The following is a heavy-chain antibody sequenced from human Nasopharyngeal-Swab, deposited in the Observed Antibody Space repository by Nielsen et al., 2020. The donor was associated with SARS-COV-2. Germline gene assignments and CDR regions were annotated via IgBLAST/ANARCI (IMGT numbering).Heavy chain of an antibody. CDR2: ISGSGDST. Sequence: GESLKISCAASGITFSNAWMSWVRQAPGKGLEWVSEISGSGDSTYYAESVKGRFTISRDNSKNTLYLQMSSLRAEDTAIYYCAKDLGVESPLWFDYWGQGTLLTVSS. CDR1: GITFSNAW. CDR3: AKDLGVESPLWFDY. V-gene: IGHV3-23*01. J-gene: IGHJ4*02. D-gene: IGHD4-23*01.